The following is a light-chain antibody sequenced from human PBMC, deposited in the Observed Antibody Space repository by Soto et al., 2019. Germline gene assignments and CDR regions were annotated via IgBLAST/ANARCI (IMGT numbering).Light chain of an antibody. V-gene: IGLV2-14*01. CDR2: DVS. CDR3: SSFRSTSTLYV. CDR1: SSDVGAYNY. Sequence: QSALTQPASVSGSPGQSITISCTGTSSDVGAYNYVSWYQQHPDKAPKLMIYDVSNRPSGVSNRFSGSKSGNTASLTISGFQAEDEADYYCSSFRSTSTLYVFGTGTKLTVL. J-gene: IGLJ1*01.